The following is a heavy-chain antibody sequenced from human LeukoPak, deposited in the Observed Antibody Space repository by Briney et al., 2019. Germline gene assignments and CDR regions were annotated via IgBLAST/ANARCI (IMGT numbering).Heavy chain of an antibody. Sequence: SGGSLRLSCAASGFTFSSYDMSWIRQAPGKGLEWVSEISGSDESTKYVDSVKGRFTISRDNSKNTLYLLLNSLRVDDTAVYYYSNRRLGRGAFDIWGQGTMVTVSS. CDR2: ISGSDEST. CDR3: SNRRLGRGAFDI. J-gene: IGHJ3*02. V-gene: IGHV3-23*01. D-gene: IGHD7-27*01. CDR1: GFTFSSYD.